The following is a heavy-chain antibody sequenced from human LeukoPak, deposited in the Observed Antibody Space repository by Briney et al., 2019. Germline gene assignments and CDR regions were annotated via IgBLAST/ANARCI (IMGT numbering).Heavy chain of an antibody. CDR2: IKQDGTEK. CDR1: GFTFSSYG. D-gene: IGHD3-10*01. Sequence: GGSLRLSCAASGFTFSSYGMHWVRQAPGKGLEWVANIKQDGTEKYYVDSVKGRFTISRDNAKNSLYLQMNSPRVEDTAVYYCAKLAKYFYGSETYYFFEHWGQGTPVTASS. J-gene: IGHJ4*02. CDR3: AKLAKYFYGSETYYFFEH. V-gene: IGHV3-7*01.